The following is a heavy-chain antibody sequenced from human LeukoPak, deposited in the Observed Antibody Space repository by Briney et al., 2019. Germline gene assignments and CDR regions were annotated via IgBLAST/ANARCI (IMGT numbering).Heavy chain of an antibody. Sequence: GGSLRLSCAASGFTFSSFDMHWVRQPTGQGLEWVSTIGTASDTYYPGSVEGRFTLSRDNAKNSLYLQMNSLTAGDTAVSYCARGPPRGKYYYMDVWGKGTTVTVSS. J-gene: IGHJ6*03. CDR2: IGTASDT. D-gene: IGHD1-1*01. CDR3: ARGPPRGKYYYMDV. V-gene: IGHV3-13*01. CDR1: GFTFSSFD.